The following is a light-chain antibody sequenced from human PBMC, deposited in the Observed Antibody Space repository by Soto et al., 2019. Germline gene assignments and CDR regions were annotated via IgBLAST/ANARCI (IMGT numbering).Light chain of an antibody. V-gene: IGLV2-14*03. Sequence: QSVLTQPASVSGSPGQSITISCTGTSNDVGGDDYVSWYQQYPGKAPKLMIYDVTNRLSGVSIRFSGSKSGNTASLTISGLQAEDDADYDCSAHRVRSTGVFGTGTTLTVL. CDR3: SAHRVRSTGV. CDR1: SNDVGGDDY. CDR2: DVT. J-gene: IGLJ1*01.